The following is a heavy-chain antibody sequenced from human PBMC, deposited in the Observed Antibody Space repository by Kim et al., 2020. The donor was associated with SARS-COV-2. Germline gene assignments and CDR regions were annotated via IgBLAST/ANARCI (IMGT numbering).Heavy chain of an antibody. CDR3: ARVIPDTAMVRKEFDY. V-gene: IGHV3-48*04. D-gene: IGHD5-18*01. J-gene: IGHJ4*02. CDR2: ISSSSSTI. Sequence: GGSLRLSCAASGFTFSSYSMNWVRQAPGKGLEWVSYISSSSSTIYYADSVKGRFTISRDNAKNSLYLQMNSLRAEDTAVYYCARVIPDTAMVRKEFDYWGQGTLVTVSS. CDR1: GFTFSSYS.